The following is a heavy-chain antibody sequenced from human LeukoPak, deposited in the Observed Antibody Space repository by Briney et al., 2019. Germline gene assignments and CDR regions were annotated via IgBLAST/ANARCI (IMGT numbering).Heavy chain of an antibody. J-gene: IGHJ4*02. Sequence: ASVKVSCKASGYTFTSYDINWVRQATGQGLEWMGWMNPNSGNTGSAQRFQGRVTMTRDTSRSTAYMELRSLRSDDTAVYYCARATPYDILTGYHLQPTNFDYWGQGTLVTVSS. CDR2: MNPNSGNT. CDR3: ARATPYDILTGYHLQPTNFDY. CDR1: GYTFTSYD. V-gene: IGHV1-8*01. D-gene: IGHD3-9*01.